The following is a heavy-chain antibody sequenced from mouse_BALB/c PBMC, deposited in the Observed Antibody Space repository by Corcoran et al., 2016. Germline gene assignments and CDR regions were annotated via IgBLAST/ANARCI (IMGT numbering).Heavy chain of an antibody. CDR3: ARDYRYDSFFDV. CDR1: GYSLTAYS. D-gene: IGHD2-14*01. CDR2: ITPNNGGT. V-gene: IGHV1-18*01. J-gene: IGHJ1*01. Sequence: EVQQPQPGPELVKPGGSVKQSCQTSGYSLTAYSMHWVKKSHGKSLERIGGITPNNGGTSSNQKFTGKSTLTLDKSYSTAYIELLSLTSEDSAVYYCARDYRYDSFFDVWGAGTTVTVS.